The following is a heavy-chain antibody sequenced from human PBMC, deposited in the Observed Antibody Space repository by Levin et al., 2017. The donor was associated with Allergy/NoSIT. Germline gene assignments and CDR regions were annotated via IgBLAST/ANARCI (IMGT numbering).Heavy chain of an antibody. CDR3: AKDAIRGSDLPYYFDY. J-gene: IGHJ4*02. V-gene: IGHV3-23*01. Sequence: GGSLRLSCAASGFTFNNYAMSWVRQAPGKGLEWVSAIINSGVGTYYADSVKGRFTISRDNSKNTMYLQMNSLRAEDTDVYFCAKDAIRGSDLPYYFDYWGQGTLVTATS. CDR2: IINSGVGT. CDR1: GFTFNNYA. D-gene: IGHD6-19*01.